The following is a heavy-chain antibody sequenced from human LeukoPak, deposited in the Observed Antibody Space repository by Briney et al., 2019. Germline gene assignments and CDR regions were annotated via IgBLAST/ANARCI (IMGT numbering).Heavy chain of an antibody. CDR3: AKDCSGGSCYYFDY. D-gene: IGHD2-15*01. CDR1: GFTFSSYG. J-gene: IGHJ4*02. CDR2: ISYDGSNK. V-gene: IGHV3-30*18. Sequence: GGPLRLSCAASGFTFSSYGMLWVRQARGRGLEWVAVISYDGSNKYYADSVKGRFTISRDNSKNTLYLQMNSLRAEDTAVYYCAKDCSGGSCYYFDYWSQGTLVTVSS.